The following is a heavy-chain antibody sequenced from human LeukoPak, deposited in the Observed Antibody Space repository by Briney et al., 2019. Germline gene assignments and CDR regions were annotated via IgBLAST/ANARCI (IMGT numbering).Heavy chain of an antibody. D-gene: IGHD2-15*01. CDR1: EFLFSNYW. Sequence: PGGSLRLSCAASEFLFSNYWMHWVRQIPGEGLVWVSRIDSDGSPTTYAASVKGRFTISRDNAKNSLYLQMNSLRAEDTAVYYCARDSDPGDIVFGALDVWGKGTTVTVSS. V-gene: IGHV3-74*01. CDR2: IDSDGSPT. CDR3: ARDSDPGDIVFGALDV. J-gene: IGHJ6*04.